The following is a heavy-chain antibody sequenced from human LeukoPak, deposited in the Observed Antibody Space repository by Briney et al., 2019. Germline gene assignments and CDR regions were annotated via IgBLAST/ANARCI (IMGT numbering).Heavy chain of an antibody. J-gene: IGHJ4*02. V-gene: IGHV3-48*03. D-gene: IGHD6-19*01. CDR1: GFTFSHYD. CDR2: ISASETSI. Sequence: GGSLRLSCAASGFTFSHYDMNWVRQAPGKGLEWVSQISASETSIKYADSVRGRFTISRDNVKNSVYLQMNSLRAEDTAIYYCVRDNLENQWLERSYWGQGTLVTVSS. CDR3: VRDNLENQWLERSY.